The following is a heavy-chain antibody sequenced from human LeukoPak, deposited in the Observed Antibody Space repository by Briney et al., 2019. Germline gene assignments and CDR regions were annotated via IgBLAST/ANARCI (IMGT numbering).Heavy chain of an antibody. V-gene: IGHV4-39*07. CDR1: GGSISSSSYF. D-gene: IGHD5/OR15-5a*01. Sequence: SETLSLTCTVSGGSISSSSYFWGWIRQPPGKGLEWIGSIYHSGSTNYNPSLKSRITISVDKSKNQFSLKLSSVTAADTAVYYCARGLSVTVASGFDPWGQGTLVTVSS. CDR2: IYHSGST. CDR3: ARGLSVTVASGFDP. J-gene: IGHJ5*02.